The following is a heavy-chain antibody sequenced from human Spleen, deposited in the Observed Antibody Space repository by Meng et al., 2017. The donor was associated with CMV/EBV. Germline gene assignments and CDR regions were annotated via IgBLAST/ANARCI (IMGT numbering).Heavy chain of an antibody. CDR3: ARAIKVITIFGVPKSPYAQNFDY. D-gene: IGHD3-3*01. CDR2: ISSSSSDI. V-gene: IGHV3-21*01. CDR1: GFTFSRYT. Sequence: GGSLRLSCAASGFTFSRYTLTWVRQAPGKGLASVSSISSSSSDIYHAGSVKGRFTVSRDNAKNSLYLQMNSLRVEDTAVYYCARAIKVITIFGVPKSPYAQNFDYWGQGTLVTVSS. J-gene: IGHJ4*02.